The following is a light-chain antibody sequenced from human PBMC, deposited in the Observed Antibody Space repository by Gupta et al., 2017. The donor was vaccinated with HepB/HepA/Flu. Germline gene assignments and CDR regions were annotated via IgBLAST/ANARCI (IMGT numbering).Light chain of an antibody. V-gene: IGKV1-9*01. CDR1: QDIGNF. Sequence: DIQLTQSPSFLSASVGDRVTITCRASQDIGNFLAWYQQKPGKAPNLLIYGASTLQSGVPSRFSGSGSGTDFSLTITSLQPEDFASYYCQQLNRYPIIFGQGTKVDFK. J-gene: IGKJ1*01. CDR3: QQLNRYPII. CDR2: GAS.